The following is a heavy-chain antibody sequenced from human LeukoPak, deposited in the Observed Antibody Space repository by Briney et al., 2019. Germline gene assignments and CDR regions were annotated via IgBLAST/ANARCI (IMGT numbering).Heavy chain of an antibody. V-gene: IGHV4-59*08. CDR1: GASISSYY. J-gene: IGHJ4*02. Sequence: PSETLSLTCTVSGASISSYYWSWIRQPPGKGLGWIGYIYYSGSTNYNPSLKSRVTISLDTSKNQFSLKLDSVTAADTAVYYCAKGTSSGWYYFDYWGQGTLVTVSS. D-gene: IGHD6-19*01. CDR2: IYYSGST. CDR3: AKGTSSGWYYFDY.